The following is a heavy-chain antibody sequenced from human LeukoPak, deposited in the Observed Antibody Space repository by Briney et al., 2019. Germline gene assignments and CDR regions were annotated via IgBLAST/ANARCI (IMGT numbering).Heavy chain of an antibody. D-gene: IGHD2-21*02. J-gene: IGHJ4*02. CDR1: EFIFSSYD. CDR3: ARDADYYFDY. Sequence: GGSLRLSCAASEFIFSSYDMNWVRQAPGKGLEWVSSISSSSSYIYYADSVKGRFTISRDNAKNSLYLQMNSLRAEDTAVYYCARDADYYFDYWGQGTLVTVSS. V-gene: IGHV3-21*01. CDR2: ISSSSSYI.